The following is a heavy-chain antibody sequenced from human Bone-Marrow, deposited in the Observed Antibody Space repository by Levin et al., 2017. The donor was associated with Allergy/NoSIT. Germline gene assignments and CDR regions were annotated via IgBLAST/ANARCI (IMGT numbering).Heavy chain of an antibody. J-gene: IGHJ3*02. CDR3: ARGGYNDAFDI. V-gene: IGHV3-53*01. Sequence: QHGESLKISCGASGFSVSNYYMSWVRQAPGKGLECVSVIYSGGSTHYADSVKGRFTISRDNPKNSLDLQMNGLRAEDTAVYYCARGGYNDAFDIWGQGTMVTVSS. CDR1: GFSVSNYY. D-gene: IGHD5-24*01. CDR2: IYSGGST.